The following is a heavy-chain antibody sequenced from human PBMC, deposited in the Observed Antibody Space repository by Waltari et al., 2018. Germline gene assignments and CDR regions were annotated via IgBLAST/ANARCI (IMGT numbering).Heavy chain of an antibody. CDR3: ARGAPHYDILTGYQFDY. V-gene: IGHV4-30-2*01. D-gene: IGHD3-9*01. CDR1: GGSISSGGYS. J-gene: IGHJ4*02. Sequence: QLQLQESGSGLVKPSQTLSLTCAVSGGSISSGGYSWSWIQQPPGKGLEWIGYIYHSGSTYYNPSLKSRVTISVDRSKNQFSLKLSSVTAADTAVYYCARGAPHYDILTGYQFDYWGQGTLVTVSS. CDR2: IYHSGST.